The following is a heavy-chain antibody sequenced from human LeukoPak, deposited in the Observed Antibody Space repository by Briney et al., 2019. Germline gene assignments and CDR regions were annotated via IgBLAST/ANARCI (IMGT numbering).Heavy chain of an antibody. J-gene: IGHJ5*02. CDR1: GFTVSSNY. V-gene: IGHV3-53*01. D-gene: IGHD6-19*01. Sequence: GGSLRLSCAASGFTVSSNYMTWVRQAPGKGLKWVSHIYSGGSTFYADSVKGRFTISRDNSKNTLYLQMNSLRAEDTAVYYCAKDRSTLYSSGWYESVPHNWFDPWGQGTLVTVSS. CDR3: AKDRSTLYSSGWYESVPHNWFDP. CDR2: IYSGGST.